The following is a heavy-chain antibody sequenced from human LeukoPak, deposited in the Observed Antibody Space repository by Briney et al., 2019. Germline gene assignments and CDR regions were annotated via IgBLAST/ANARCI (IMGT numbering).Heavy chain of an antibody. CDR3: ARDKTRGSGRSSSDLHPPQLGY. D-gene: IGHD6-6*01. CDR2: ISAYNGNT. V-gene: IGHV1-18*01. CDR1: GYTFTSYG. J-gene: IGHJ4*02. Sequence: ASVKVSCKASGYTFTSYGIIWVRQAPGQGLEWMGWISAYNGNTNYAQKLQGRVTMTTDTSTSTAYMELRSLRSDDTAVYYCARDKTRGSGRSSSDLHPPQLGYWGQGTLVTVSS.